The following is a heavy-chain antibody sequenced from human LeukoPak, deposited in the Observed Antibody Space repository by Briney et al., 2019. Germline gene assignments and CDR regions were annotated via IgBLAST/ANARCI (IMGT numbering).Heavy chain of an antibody. CDR3: ARVSLRGEVDH. Sequence: PSETLSLTCTVSGGSISSYYWSWIQQPPGKGLEWIGYIYYSGSTNYNPSLKSRVTISVDTSKNQFSLKLSSVTAADTAVYYCARVSLRGEVDHWGQGTLVTVSS. V-gene: IGHV4-59*01. D-gene: IGHD3-10*01. CDR2: IYYSGST. J-gene: IGHJ4*02. CDR1: GGSISSYY.